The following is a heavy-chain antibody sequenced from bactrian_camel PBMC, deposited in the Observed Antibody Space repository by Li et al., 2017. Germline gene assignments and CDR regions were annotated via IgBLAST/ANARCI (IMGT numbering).Heavy chain of an antibody. V-gene: IGHV3S40*01. D-gene: IGHD3*01. CDR1: GDTYLRNG. CDR2: IYTGGDRT. J-gene: IGHJ4*01. Sequence: VQLVESGGGSVQAGGSLRLSCVASGDTYLRNGVGWFRQVSGKRREGVAAIYTGGDRTYYADSVKGRFTISRDHAKTTVYLQMNSPKPDDTASSTVRRLLLRVRGVGLSVQTPTTTGARGPRSPSP. CDR3: RRLLLRVRGVGLSVQTPTTT.